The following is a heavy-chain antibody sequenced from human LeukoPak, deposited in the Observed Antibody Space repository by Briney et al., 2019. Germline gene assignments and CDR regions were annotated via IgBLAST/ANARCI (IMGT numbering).Heavy chain of an antibody. Sequence: ASVKVSCKASGYTFTSYGISWVRQAPGQGLEWMGWISAYNGNTNYAQKLQGRVTMTTDTSTSTAYMELRSLRSDDTAVYYCAREGSRNSRKKYGMDVWGQGTTVTVSS. J-gene: IGHJ6*02. CDR1: GYTFTSYG. CDR3: AREGSRNSRKKYGMDV. V-gene: IGHV1-18*01. D-gene: IGHD3-10*01. CDR2: ISAYNGNT.